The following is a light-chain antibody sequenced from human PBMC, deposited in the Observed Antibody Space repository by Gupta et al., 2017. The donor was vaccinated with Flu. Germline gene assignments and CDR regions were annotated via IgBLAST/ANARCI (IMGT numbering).Light chain of an antibody. CDR1: QSVGTF. J-gene: IGKJ4*01. CDR2: DVS. CDR3: QQRYDWPPYS. Sequence: ERATPSCRASQSVGTFLAWYQHRPDQAPRLLIYDVSKRATGIPARFSGSGSGTDFTLTINSLEPEDFAIYYCQQRYDWPPYSFGGGTKVEMK. V-gene: IGKV3-11*01.